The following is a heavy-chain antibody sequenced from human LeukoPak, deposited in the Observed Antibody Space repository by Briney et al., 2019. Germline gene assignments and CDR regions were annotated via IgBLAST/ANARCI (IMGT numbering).Heavy chain of an antibody. CDR3: ARRIAVAGTVAFDI. J-gene: IGHJ3*02. CDR2: IYPADSDI. V-gene: IGHV5-51*01. Sequence: GESLKISCKGSGYSFTNSWIAWVRLMPGKGLEWMGIIYPADSDIRYSPSFQGQVTISADKSISTAYLQWSSLKASDTAMYYCARRIAVAGTVAFDIWGQGTMVTVSS. CDR1: GYSFTNSW. D-gene: IGHD6-19*01.